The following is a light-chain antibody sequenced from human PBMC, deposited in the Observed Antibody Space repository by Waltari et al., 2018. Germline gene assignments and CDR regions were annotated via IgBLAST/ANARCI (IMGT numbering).Light chain of an antibody. J-gene: IGLJ3*02. CDR1: SGSLSTTSY. Sequence: QTAVTQEPSLSVSPGGTVTLTCALSSGSLSTTSYATWYQQTPGQAPRTLVYKANARSSGVPDRFSGSILGNTAALTNTGAQADDESDYYCALYMGSGIWVFGGGTRLTVL. CDR3: ALYMGSGIWV. CDR2: KAN. V-gene: IGLV8-61*01.